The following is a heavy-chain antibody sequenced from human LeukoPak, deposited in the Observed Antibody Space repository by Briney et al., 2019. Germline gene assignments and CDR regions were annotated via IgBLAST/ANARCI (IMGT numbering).Heavy chain of an antibody. V-gene: IGHV3-7*01. Sequence: GGSLRLSCAASGFTVSSNYMSWVRQDPGKGLEWVANIKQDGSEKYYVDSVKGRFTISRDNAKNSLYLQMNSLRAEDTAVYYCARDYPPYYDGSGPSDYWGQGTLFTVSS. J-gene: IGHJ4*02. CDR1: GFTVSSNY. D-gene: IGHD3-22*01. CDR2: IKQDGSEK. CDR3: ARDYPPYYDGSGPSDY.